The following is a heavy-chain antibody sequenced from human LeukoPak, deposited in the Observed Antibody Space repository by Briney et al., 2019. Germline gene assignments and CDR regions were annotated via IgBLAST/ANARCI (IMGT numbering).Heavy chain of an antibody. CDR1: GASISSSSYY. CDR3: AASVTPEYYFDY. V-gene: IGHV4-39*07. D-gene: IGHD4-17*01. J-gene: IGHJ4*02. Sequence: SETLSLTCTVSGASISSSSYYWGWIRQPPGRGLEWIGSIYTSGSTNYNPSLKSRVTMSVDTSKNQFSLKLSSVTAADTAVYYCAASVTPEYYFDYWGQGTLVTVSS. CDR2: IYTSGST.